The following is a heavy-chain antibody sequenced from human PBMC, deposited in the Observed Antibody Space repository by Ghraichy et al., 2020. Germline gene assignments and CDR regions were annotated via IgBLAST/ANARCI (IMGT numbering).Heavy chain of an antibody. CDR2: IKSQTDGGTT. CDR3: TTGRGSGSETVDY. D-gene: IGHD3-10*01. V-gene: IGHV3-15*01. Sequence: GGSLRLSCAASGFTFRNAWMTWVRQAPGKGLEWAGRIKSQTDGGTTDYPAPVRGRFTVLRDDSKNTVYLQMNSLRTEDTAVYYCTTGRGSGSETVDYWGQGTLVTVSP. CDR1: GFTFRNAW. J-gene: IGHJ4*02.